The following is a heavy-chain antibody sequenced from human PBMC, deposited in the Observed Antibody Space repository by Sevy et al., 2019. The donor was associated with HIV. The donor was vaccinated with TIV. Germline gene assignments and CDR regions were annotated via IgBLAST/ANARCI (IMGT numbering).Heavy chain of an antibody. CDR3: ARGPYSSYVDY. CDR1: GFSFSWYW. CDR2: IKQDRSEK. Sequence: GGSQRLSCAASGFSFSWYWMSWVRQTPEKGLEWVANIKQDRSEKNYVDSVKGRFTISRDNAKNSLYLQMNSLRAEDTAVYYCARGPYSSYVDYWGQGTLVTVSS. D-gene: IGHD6-13*01. J-gene: IGHJ4*02. V-gene: IGHV3-7*01.